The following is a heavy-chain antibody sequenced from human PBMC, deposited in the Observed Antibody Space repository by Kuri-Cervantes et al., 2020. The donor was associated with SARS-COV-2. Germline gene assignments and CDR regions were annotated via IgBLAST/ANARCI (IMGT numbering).Heavy chain of an antibody. V-gene: IGHV4-59*08. D-gene: IGHD3-16*01. CDR1: GGSISSYY. J-gene: IGHJ4*02. CDR2: IYYSGST. Sequence: ESLKISCTVSGGSISSYYWSWIRQPPGKGLEWIGYIYYSGSTNYNPSLKSRVTISVDTSKNQFSLKLSSVTAADTAVYYCARHVSGLYDYVWGSAEIDYWGQGTLVTVSS. CDR3: ARHVSGLYDYVWGSAEIDY.